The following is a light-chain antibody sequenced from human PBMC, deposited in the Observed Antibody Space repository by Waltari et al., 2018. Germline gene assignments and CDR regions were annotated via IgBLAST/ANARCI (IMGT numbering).Light chain of an antibody. CDR3: CSYTTTTTLV. J-gene: IGLJ1*01. V-gene: IGLV2-14*01. Sequence: QSAPTQPAPVSASPGQSITISCTGTRNDHGSYSYFSVSRQYPGKAPQLLIYEVTHRPSGVSDLFSGSRSGSTASLTISGLQTEDEANYFCCSYTTTTTLVFGTGTKVIVL. CDR1: RNDHGSYSY. CDR2: EVT.